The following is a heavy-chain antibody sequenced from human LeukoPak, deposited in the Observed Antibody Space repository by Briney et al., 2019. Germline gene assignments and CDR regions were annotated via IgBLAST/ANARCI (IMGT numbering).Heavy chain of an antibody. D-gene: IGHD3-22*01. CDR3: AKAFDYYDSSAYSY. J-gene: IGHJ4*02. Sequence: VASVKVSCKASGYTFTSYDFNWVRQAPGQGPEWIGWMNPSSGTTGYAQKFQGRVTMTRDTSISTAYMDLSSLRSEDTAVYYCAKAFDYYDSSAYSYWGQGTLVTVSS. V-gene: IGHV1-8*01. CDR1: GYTFTSYD. CDR2: MNPSSGTT.